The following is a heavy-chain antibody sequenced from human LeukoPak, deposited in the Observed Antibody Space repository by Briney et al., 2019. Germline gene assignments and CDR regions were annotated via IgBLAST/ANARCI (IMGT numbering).Heavy chain of an antibody. CDR1: GFTVSTNY. V-gene: IGHV3-53*01. J-gene: IGHJ3*02. D-gene: IGHD3-10*01. CDR2: IYSDGRT. CDR3: ARDSGRFDVFDI. Sequence: GGSLRLSCAASGFTVSTNYMSWVRQAPGKGLEWVSVIYSDGRTYYADSVKGRFTISRDSSKNTLYLQMNSLRAEDTAVYYCARDSGRFDVFDIWGQGTMVTVSS.